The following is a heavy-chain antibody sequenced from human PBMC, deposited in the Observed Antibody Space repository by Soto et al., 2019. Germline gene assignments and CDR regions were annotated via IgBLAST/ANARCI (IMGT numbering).Heavy chain of an antibody. CDR1: GGTFSSYA. J-gene: IGHJ6*02. CDR2: IIPIFGTA. CDR3: VAAATAADDYYYYGMDV. D-gene: IGHD6-25*01. V-gene: IGHV1-69*06. Sequence: QVQLVQSGAEVKKPGSSVKVSCKASGGTFSSYAISWVRQAPGQGLEWMGGIIPIFGTANYAQKFQGRVTITADKSTRTAYMEERSLRSAETTVYYCVAAATAADDYYYYGMDVWGQGTTVTVSS.